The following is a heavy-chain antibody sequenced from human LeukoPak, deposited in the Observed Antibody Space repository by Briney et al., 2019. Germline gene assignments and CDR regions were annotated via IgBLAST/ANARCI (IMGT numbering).Heavy chain of an antibody. CDR1: GGSISSSTYY. Sequence: KPSETLSLTCTVSGGSISSSTYYWGWIRQPPGKGPEWIGSIYYGGTTYYNPSLKSRVTISVDTSKNQFSLKLSSVTAADTAVYYCARGGALGQGTLVTVSS. V-gene: IGHV4-39*07. CDR3: ARGGA. D-gene: IGHD3-10*01. J-gene: IGHJ5*02. CDR2: IYYGGTT.